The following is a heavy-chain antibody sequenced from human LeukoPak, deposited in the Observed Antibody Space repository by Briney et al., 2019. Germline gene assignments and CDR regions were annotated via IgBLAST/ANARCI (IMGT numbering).Heavy chain of an antibody. V-gene: IGHV3-66*02. CDR3: ASDGPDGSYNY. CDR1: GFTVSSNY. D-gene: IGHD1-26*01. Sequence: GGSLRLSCAASGFTVSSNYMSWVRQAPGEGLEWVSVIYSGGSTYYADSVKGRFTISRDNSKNTLYLQMNSLRAEDTAVYYCASDGPDGSYNYWGQGTLVTVSS. J-gene: IGHJ4*02. CDR2: IYSGGST.